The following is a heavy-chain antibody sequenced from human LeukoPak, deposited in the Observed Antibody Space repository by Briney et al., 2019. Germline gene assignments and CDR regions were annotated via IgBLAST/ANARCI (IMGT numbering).Heavy chain of an antibody. CDR1: GITSRSYW. V-gene: IGHV3-74*01. CDR2: VRSDGRRS. CDR3: VSDVGRGRVNP. Sequence: GGSLRLSRVASGITSRSYWPHWGRDAPGKGLVCGAYVRSDGRRSSYADSVKGRFTISRDSAKNTLYLQMNSLRAEDTALYYCVSDVGRGRVNPWGQGTLVTVSS. D-gene: IGHD3-10*01. J-gene: IGHJ5*02.